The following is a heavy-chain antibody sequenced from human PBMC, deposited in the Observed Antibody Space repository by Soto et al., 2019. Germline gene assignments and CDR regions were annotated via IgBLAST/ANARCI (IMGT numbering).Heavy chain of an antibody. CDR2: INHSGST. V-gene: IGHV4-34*01. CDR1: GASFYGSY. D-gene: IGHD5-18*01. CDR3: ARGPRRGYSYGFPDYYYYGMDV. Sequence: SETLSLTCAVYGASFYGSYWRCIRQPPQKGLEWIGEINHSGSTNYNPSLKSRVTISVDTSKNQFSLKLSSVTAADTAVYYCARGPRRGYSYGFPDYYYYGMDVWGQGTTVS. J-gene: IGHJ6*02.